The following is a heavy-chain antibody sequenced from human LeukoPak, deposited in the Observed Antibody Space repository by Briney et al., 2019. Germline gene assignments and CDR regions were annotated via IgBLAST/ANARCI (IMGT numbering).Heavy chain of an antibody. Sequence: GGSLRLSCAASGFTFSSYAMSWVRQAPGKGLEWVSAISGSGGSTYYADSVKGRFTISRDNSKNTLYLQMNSLRAEDTAVYYCVGSRFGELLGYFDYWGQGTLVTVSS. V-gene: IGHV3-23*01. J-gene: IGHJ4*02. CDR2: ISGSGGST. D-gene: IGHD3-10*01. CDR1: GFTFSSYA. CDR3: VGSRFGELLGYFDY.